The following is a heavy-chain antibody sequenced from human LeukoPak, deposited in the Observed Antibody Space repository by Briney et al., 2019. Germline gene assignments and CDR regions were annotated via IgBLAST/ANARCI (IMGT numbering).Heavy chain of an antibody. CDR1: GGSISSGDYY. Sequence: PSETLSLTCTVSGGSISSGDYYWSWIRQPPGKGLEWIGYIYYSGSTYYNPSLKSRVTISVDTSKNQFSLKLSSVTAADTAVYYCAKGLRRDGYNFDDWGQGTLVTVSS. CDR2: IYYSGST. D-gene: IGHD5-24*01. V-gene: IGHV4-30-4*01. J-gene: IGHJ4*02. CDR3: AKGLRRDGYNFDD.